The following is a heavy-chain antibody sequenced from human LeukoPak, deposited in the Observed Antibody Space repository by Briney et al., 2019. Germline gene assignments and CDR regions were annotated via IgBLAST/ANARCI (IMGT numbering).Heavy chain of an antibody. V-gene: IGHV3-23*01. Sequence: GSLLLSFAASGXTFASYAMSWVRQAPGKGVERVSSVSGTGGSTYYEDSVKGRFTISRDNSKSTLYLQMSSLSVDDTAVYYCAKDSPGGSGSYSFDYWGQGTLVTVSS. CDR1: GXTFASYA. CDR3: AKDSPGGSGSYSFDY. CDR2: VSGTGGST. D-gene: IGHD3-10*01. J-gene: IGHJ4*02.